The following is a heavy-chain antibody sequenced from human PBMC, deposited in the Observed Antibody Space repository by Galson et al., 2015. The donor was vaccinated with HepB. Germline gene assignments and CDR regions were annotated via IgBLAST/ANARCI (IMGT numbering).Heavy chain of an antibody. CDR1: GFSLSTSGVG. CDR3: AHRLEGGYYDFWSGYYSRPGWFDP. V-gene: IGHV2-5*02. J-gene: IGHJ5*02. D-gene: IGHD3-3*01. Sequence: PALVKPTQTLTLTCTFSGFSLSTSGVGVGWIRQPPGKALEWLALIYWDDDKRYSPSLKSRLTITKDTSKNQVVPTMTNMDPVDTATYYCAHRLEGGYYDFWSGYYSRPGWFDPWGQGTLVTVSS. CDR2: IYWDDDK.